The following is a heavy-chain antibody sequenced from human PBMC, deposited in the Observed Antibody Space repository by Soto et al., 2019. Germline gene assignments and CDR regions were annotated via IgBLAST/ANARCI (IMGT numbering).Heavy chain of an antibody. V-gene: IGHV3-30*18. D-gene: IGHD5-18*01. Sequence: QVQLVESGGGVVQPGRSLRLSCAASGFTFSSYGMHWVRQAPGKGLEWVAVISYDGSNKYYADSVKGRFTISRDNSKNTLYLQMNSLRAEDTAVYYCAKVSGDTYYYYYGMDVWGQGTTVTVSS. J-gene: IGHJ6*02. CDR1: GFTFSSYG. CDR2: ISYDGSNK. CDR3: AKVSGDTYYYYYGMDV.